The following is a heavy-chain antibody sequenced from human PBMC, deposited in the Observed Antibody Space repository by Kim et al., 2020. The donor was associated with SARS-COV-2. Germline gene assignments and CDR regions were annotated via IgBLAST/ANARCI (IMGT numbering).Heavy chain of an antibody. CDR3: ARDTPGQKAYDI. Sequence: SVKGRITINADTSKNQFSLQLDSVSPEDTAVYYCARDTPGQKAYDIWGQGTMVTLSS. J-gene: IGHJ3*02. V-gene: IGHV6-1*01.